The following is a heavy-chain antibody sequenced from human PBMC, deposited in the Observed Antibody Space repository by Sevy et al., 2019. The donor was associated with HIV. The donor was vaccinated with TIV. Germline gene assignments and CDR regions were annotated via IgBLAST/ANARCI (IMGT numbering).Heavy chain of an antibody. J-gene: IGHJ5*02. CDR1: GGSISTSSYY. CDR3: ARLSGYSSGWLWFDP. Sequence: SETLSLTCTVSGGSISTSSYYWAWIRQPPGKGLEWIGTIYYSGSTYYHPSLKSRVTVSVDTSKNQFSLKLSSVTAADTAVLYCARLSGYSSGWLWFDPWGQGTLVTV. D-gene: IGHD6-19*01. CDR2: IYYSGST. V-gene: IGHV4-39*01.